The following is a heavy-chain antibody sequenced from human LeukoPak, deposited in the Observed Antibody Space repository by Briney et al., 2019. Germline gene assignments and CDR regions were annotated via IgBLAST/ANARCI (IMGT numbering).Heavy chain of an antibody. V-gene: IGHV3-11*01. CDR3: ARLGAGLGS. J-gene: IGHJ4*02. D-gene: IGHD4/OR15-4a*01. Sequence: PGGSLRLSCAASGFTFSDFYMGWIRQAPGKGLKWVAYISRGDSPTYHADSVRGRFTISRDNAKNLLYLQMNSPRVDDTAVYYCARLGAGLGSWGQGTLVTVSS. CDR1: GFTFSDFY. CDR2: ISRGDSPT.